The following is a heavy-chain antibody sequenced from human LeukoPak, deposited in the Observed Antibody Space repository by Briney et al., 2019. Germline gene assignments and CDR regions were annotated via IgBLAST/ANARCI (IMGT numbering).Heavy chain of an antibody. CDR3: ARLAGIAARELDY. CDR1: GDSINSLDL. J-gene: IGHJ4*02. V-gene: IGHV4-4*02. CDR2: MYLSGTT. Sequence: SGTLSLTCTVSGDSINSLDLWSWVRQPPGKGLEWIGEMYLSGTTHSNPSVRSRVTISIDKSKNQFFLNLSSVTAADTAMYYCARLAGIAARELDYWGQGTLVTVSS. D-gene: IGHD6-6*01.